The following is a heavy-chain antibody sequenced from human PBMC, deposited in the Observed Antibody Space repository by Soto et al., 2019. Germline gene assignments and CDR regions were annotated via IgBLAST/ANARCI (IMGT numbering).Heavy chain of an antibody. D-gene: IGHD5-12*01. CDR1: GGSISSGDYY. V-gene: IGHV4-30-4*01. J-gene: IGHJ4*02. CDR2: IYYSGST. Sequence: TLSLTCTVSGGSISSGDYYWSWIRQPPGKGLEWIGYIYYSGSTYYNPSLKSRVTISVDTSKNQFSLKLSSVTAADTAVYYCARTVRGYSGYDDFDYWGQGTLVTVSS. CDR3: ARTVRGYSGYDDFDY.